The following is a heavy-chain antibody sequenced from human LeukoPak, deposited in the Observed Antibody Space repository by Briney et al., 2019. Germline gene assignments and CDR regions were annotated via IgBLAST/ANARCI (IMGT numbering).Heavy chain of an antibody. J-gene: IGHJ6*03. CDR2: ISYDGSNK. V-gene: IGHV3-30*04. CDR3: AKCILTGYYKGYMDV. D-gene: IGHD3-9*01. CDR1: GFTFSSYA. Sequence: GGSLRLSCAASGFTFSSYAMHWVRQAPGKGLEWVAVISYDGSNKYYADSVKGRFTISRDNSKNTLYLQMNSLRAEDTAVYYCAKCILTGYYKGYMDVWGKGTTVTISS.